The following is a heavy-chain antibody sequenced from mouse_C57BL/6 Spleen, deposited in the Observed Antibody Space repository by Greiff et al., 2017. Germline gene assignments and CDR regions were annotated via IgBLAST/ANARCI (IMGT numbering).Heavy chain of an antibody. CDR1: GYTFTDYE. CDR2: IDPETGGT. V-gene: IGHV1-15*01. CDR3: TPLFHWYFDV. D-gene: IGHD1-1*01. J-gene: IGHJ1*03. Sequence: VQLQQSGAELVRPGASVTLSCKASGYTFTDYEMHWVKQTPVHGLAWIGAIDPETGGTAYNQKFKGKAILTADKSSSTAYMELRSLTSEDSAVYYCTPLFHWYFDVWGTGTTVTVSS.